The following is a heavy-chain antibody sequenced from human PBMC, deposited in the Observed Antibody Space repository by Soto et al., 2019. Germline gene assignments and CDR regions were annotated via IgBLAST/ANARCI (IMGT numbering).Heavy chain of an antibody. CDR2: IWYDGSNK. V-gene: IGHV3-33*01. CDR1: GFTFSSYG. CDR3: ARDYYFWSGLGY. Sequence: QVQLVESGGGVVQPGRSLRLSCAASGFTFSSYGMHWVRQAPGKGLEWVAVIWYDGSNKYYADSVKGRFTISRDNSKNTMYLHMNSLRAEDTAVYYCARDYYFWSGLGYWGQGALVTVTS. J-gene: IGHJ4*02. D-gene: IGHD3-3*01.